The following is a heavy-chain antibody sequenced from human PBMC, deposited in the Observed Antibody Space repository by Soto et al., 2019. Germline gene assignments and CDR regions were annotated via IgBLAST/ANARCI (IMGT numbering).Heavy chain of an antibody. J-gene: IGHJ6*02. CDR2: ISYNGNNNE. Sequence: QVQLLESGGGVVQPGKSLRLSCAASGFTFSSHAMHWVRQAPGKGLEWVAVISYNGNNNEYYADSVKGRFNISRDNSKSTLYLQMNSLRGEDTAIYFCARDRIASGLRAMDVWGQGTPVIVSS. CDR3: ARDRIASGLRAMDV. V-gene: IGHV3-30-3*01. D-gene: IGHD6-13*01. CDR1: GFTFSSHA.